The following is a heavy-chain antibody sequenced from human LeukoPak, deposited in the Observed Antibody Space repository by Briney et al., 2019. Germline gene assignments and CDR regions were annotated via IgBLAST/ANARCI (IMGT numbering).Heavy chain of an antibody. CDR3: ARRPRSMAYYFDY. D-gene: IGHD2/OR15-2a*01. J-gene: IGHJ4*02. V-gene: IGHV4-59*08. CDR1: GGSISNYF. CDR2: ISKSGGT. Sequence: ASETLSFTCTVSGGSISNYFWAWLRQPPGKGLEWIGYISKSGGTSYNTSFKSRLTISVDTSKDQFSLRLESVTAADTAVYYCARRPRSMAYYFDYWGQGILVTVSS.